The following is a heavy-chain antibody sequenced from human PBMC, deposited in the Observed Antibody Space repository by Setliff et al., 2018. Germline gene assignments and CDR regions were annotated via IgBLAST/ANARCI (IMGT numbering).Heavy chain of an antibody. CDR3: ARTCSGSGCYAGLES. D-gene: IGHD2-15*01. V-gene: IGHV3-21*01. J-gene: IGHJ4*02. Sequence: PGGSLRLSCAASGFTFDDYDMHWVRQVPGKGLEWVSSISDSSIYIYYVDSVKGRFTISRDNAQNSLYLQMDSLRAEDTAVYYCARTCSGSGCYAGLESWGQGTPVTVSS. CDR1: GFTFDDYD. CDR2: ISDSSIYI.